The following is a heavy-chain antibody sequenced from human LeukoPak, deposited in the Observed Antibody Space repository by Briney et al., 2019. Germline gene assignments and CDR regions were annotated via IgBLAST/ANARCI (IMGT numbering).Heavy chain of an antibody. CDR1: GYTLTELS. D-gene: IGHD6-19*01. V-gene: IGHV1-24*01. Sequence: GASVKVSCTVSGYTLTELSMHWVRQAPGKGLEWMGGFDPEDGETIYAQKFQGRVTMTEGTSTDTAYMELSSLRSEDTAVYYCATDNSPVAGAFDIWGQGTMVTVSS. CDR2: FDPEDGET. CDR3: ATDNSPVAGAFDI. J-gene: IGHJ3*02.